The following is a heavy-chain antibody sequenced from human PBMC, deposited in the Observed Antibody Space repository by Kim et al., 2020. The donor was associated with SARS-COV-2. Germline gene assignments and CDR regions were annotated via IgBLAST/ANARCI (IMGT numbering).Heavy chain of an antibody. D-gene: IGHD2-15*01. J-gene: IGHJ2*01. Sequence: GGSLRLSCAASGFTFSSYEMNWVRQAPGKGLEWVSYISSSGSTIYYADSVKGRFTISRDNAKNSLYLQMNSLRAEDTAVYYCARSSPRILFASWYFDLWGRGTLVTVSS. CDR2: ISSSGSTI. CDR1: GFTFSSYE. V-gene: IGHV3-48*03. CDR3: ARSSPRILFASWYFDL.